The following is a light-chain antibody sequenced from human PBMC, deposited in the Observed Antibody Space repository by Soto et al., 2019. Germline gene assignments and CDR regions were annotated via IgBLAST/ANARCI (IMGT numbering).Light chain of an antibody. J-gene: IGLJ2*01. CDR2: EVS. CDR1: SSDVGGYNY. V-gene: IGLV2-14*01. Sequence: QSALTQPASVSGSPGQSITISCTGTSSDVGGYNYVSWYQQHSGKAPKLMISEVSNRPSGVSNRFSGSKSGNTASLTISGLQAEDAADYYCSSYISSSTVVFGGGTKLTVL. CDR3: SSYISSSTVV.